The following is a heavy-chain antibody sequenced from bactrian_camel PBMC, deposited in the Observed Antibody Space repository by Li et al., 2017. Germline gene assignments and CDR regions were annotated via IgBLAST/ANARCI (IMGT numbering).Heavy chain of an antibody. V-gene: IGHV3S1*01. CDR3: AADRMACLRPSVQHAAYNF. J-gene: IGHJ4*01. CDR2: ISPGGGVR. Sequence: HVQLVESGGGSVQAGGSLRVSCVASGNIFSTYCMAWFRQAPGKEREGVAAISPGGGVRYYADSVKGRFTISPGNATNTVSLQMNSLKPEDTAMYYCAADRMACLRPSVQHAAYNFWGQGTQVTVS. CDR1: GNIFSTYC.